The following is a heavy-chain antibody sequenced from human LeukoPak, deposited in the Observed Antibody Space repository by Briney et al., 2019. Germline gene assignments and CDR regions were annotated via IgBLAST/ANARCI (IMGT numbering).Heavy chain of an antibody. Sequence: PGGSLRLSCAASGFTVSSNYMSWVRQAPGKGLEWVSVIYSGGSTYYADSVKGRFTISRDNSKNTLYLQMNSLRAEDTAGCYCARDQGPNWFDPWGQGTLVTVSS. CDR2: IYSGGST. CDR1: GFTVSSNY. V-gene: IGHV3-53*01. J-gene: IGHJ5*02. CDR3: ARDQGPNWFDP.